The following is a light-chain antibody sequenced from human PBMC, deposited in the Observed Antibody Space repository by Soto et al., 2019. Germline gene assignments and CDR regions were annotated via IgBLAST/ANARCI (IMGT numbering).Light chain of an antibody. CDR1: PSISSY. J-gene: IGKJ3*01. CDR2: AAS. V-gene: IGKV1-39*01. Sequence: DIQMTQSPSSLSASVGDRVTITCRASPSISSYLNWYQQKPGKAPQLLIYAASSLQSGVPSRFSGSGSATDFTLTISSLQPEDLANYYCQQSYRHPTFGPGTKVDIK. CDR3: QQSYRHPT.